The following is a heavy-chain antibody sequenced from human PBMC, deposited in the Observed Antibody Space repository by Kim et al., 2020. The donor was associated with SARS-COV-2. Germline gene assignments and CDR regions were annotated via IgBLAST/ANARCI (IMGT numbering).Heavy chain of an antibody. V-gene: IGHV3-23*01. CDR2: LSGRSGRT. J-gene: IGHJ4*02. CDR3: MKDPDEAGPTTSD. D-gene: IGHD2-2*01. Sequence: GGSLRLSCAASGFAFSSYAMSWVRQPQGKGLEWVSTLSGRSGRTYYADSVKGRFTISRDNSKSSLYLQMNSRRADDTAVYYCMKDPDEAGPTTSDWGQGTLVTVPS. CDR1: GFAFSSYA.